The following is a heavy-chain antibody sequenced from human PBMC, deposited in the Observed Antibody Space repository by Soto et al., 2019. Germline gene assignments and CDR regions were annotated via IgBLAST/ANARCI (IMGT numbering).Heavy chain of an antibody. J-gene: IGHJ4*02. CDR2: ISGSGGST. Sequence: GSLRLSCAASGFTFSSYAMSWVRQAPGKGLEWVSAISGSGGSTYYADSVKGRFTISRDNSKNTLYLQMNSLRAEDTAVYHCAKSGESILNHFDYWGQGTLVTVSS. CDR1: GFTFSSYA. D-gene: IGHD6-6*01. CDR3: AKSGESILNHFDY. V-gene: IGHV3-23*01.